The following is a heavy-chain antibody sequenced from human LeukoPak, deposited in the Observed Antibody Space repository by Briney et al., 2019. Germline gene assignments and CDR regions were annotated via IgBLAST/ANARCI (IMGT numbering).Heavy chain of an antibody. J-gene: IGHJ5*02. D-gene: IGHD6-13*01. Sequence: GGSLRLSCAASGFTFSSYWMHWVRQAPGKGLVWVSRINSDGSSTSYADSVKGRFTISRDNAKNTLYLQMNSLRAEDTAVYYCARHRLARYSSSWFDPWGQGTLVTVSS. V-gene: IGHV3-74*01. CDR2: INSDGSST. CDR3: ARHRLARYSSSWFDP. CDR1: GFTFSSYW.